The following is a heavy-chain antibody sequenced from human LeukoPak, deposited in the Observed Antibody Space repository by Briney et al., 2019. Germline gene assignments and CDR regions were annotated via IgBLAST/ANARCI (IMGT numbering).Heavy chain of an antibody. CDR1: GFTFSSYA. CDR3: AKEGSNSGSGDHFDY. D-gene: IGHD3-22*01. Sequence: GGSLRLSCAASGFTFSSYAMSWVRQAPGKGLEWVSSISASGGSTYYADSVKGRFTISRDNSKNTVFLQMSSLRAEDTAVYSCAKEGSNSGSGDHFDYWGQGALVTVSS. CDR2: ISASGGST. J-gene: IGHJ4*02. V-gene: IGHV3-23*01.